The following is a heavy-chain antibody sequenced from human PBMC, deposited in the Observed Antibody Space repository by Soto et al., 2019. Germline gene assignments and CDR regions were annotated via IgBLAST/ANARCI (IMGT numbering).Heavy chain of an antibody. CDR3: ASGSSGYYYRDY. D-gene: IGHD3-22*01. Sequence: QVQLQQWGAGLLKPSETLSLTCAVYGGSFSGYYWSWIRQPPGKGLEWIGEINHSGSTNYNPSLKSRVTISVDTSKNQFSLKLSSVTAADTAVYYCASGSSGYYYRDYWGQGTLVTVSS. V-gene: IGHV4-34*01. CDR2: INHSGST. CDR1: GGSFSGYY. J-gene: IGHJ4*02.